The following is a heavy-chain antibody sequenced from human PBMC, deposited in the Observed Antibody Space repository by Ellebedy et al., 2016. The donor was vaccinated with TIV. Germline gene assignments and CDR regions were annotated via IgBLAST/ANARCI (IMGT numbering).Heavy chain of an antibody. D-gene: IGHD1-26*01. CDR1: GYTFSAYY. CDR2: INPNNGDT. Sequence: AASVKVSCKASGYTFSAYYMHWVRQAPGQDLEWMGWINPNNGDTNCAQKFQGWVTMTRDTSTSTAYMDLNRLTSDDTAVYYCARGPRIVGATTGNWFESWGQGTLVTVSS. J-gene: IGHJ5*01. CDR3: ARGPRIVGATTGNWFES. V-gene: IGHV1-2*04.